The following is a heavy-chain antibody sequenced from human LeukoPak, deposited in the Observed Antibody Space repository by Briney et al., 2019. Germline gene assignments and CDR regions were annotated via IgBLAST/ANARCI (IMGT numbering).Heavy chain of an antibody. D-gene: IGHD5-18*01. CDR1: GGSISSSSYY. Sequence: SETLSLTCTVSGGSISSSSYYWGWIRQPPGKGLEWVGSIYYCGSTYYTPSLKSRVTISVDTSKNQFSLKLSSVTAADTAVYYCARQPGYSYGAVYCDYWGQGTLVTVSS. J-gene: IGHJ4*02. V-gene: IGHV4-39*01. CDR2: IYYCGST. CDR3: ARQPGYSYGAVYCDY.